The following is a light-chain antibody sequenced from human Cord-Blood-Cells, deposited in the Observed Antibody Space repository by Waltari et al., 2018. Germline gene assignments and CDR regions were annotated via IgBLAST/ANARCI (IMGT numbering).Light chain of an antibody. Sequence: DIRMTPSPSTLSASVGDRFTITCRASQSISSWFAWYQQKPGKAPKLLLYDASSLESGVPARFSGSGSGTEFTLTISSLQPDDFATYYCQQYNSYWTFGQGTKVEIK. CDR1: QSISSW. CDR3: QQYNSYWT. J-gene: IGKJ1*01. CDR2: DAS. V-gene: IGKV1-5*01.